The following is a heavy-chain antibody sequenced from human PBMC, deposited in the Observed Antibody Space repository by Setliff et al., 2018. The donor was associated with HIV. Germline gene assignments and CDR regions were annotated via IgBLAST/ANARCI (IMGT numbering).Heavy chain of an antibody. V-gene: IGHV3-23*01. D-gene: IGHD3-3*01. J-gene: IGHJ4*02. CDR3: AKAWGSGYPSFESALMFDV. CDR2: TTSNGRTT. Sequence: GGSLRLSCAASGFTFSAYAMTWVRRAPGKGLEWVSATTSNGRTTDYAEFVRGRFTLSRDNSRNTLYLHMTSLRAEDTAIYYCAKAWGSGYPSFESALMFDVWGQGTLVTVSS. CDR1: GFTFSAYA.